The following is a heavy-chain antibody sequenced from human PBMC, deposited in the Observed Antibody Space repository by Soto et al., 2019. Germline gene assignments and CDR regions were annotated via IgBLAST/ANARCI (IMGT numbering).Heavy chain of an antibody. Sequence: QVQLVQSGAEVKKPGASVKVSCKVSGYTLTELSMHWVRQAHGKGLEWMGGFDPEDGETIYAQKFQGRVTMTEDTSTDTAYMELSSLRSEDTAVYYCATAWVDSSGYPVPFEYWGQGTLVTVSS. V-gene: IGHV1-24*01. CDR1: GYTLTELS. CDR3: ATAWVDSSGYPVPFEY. D-gene: IGHD3-22*01. J-gene: IGHJ4*02. CDR2: FDPEDGET.